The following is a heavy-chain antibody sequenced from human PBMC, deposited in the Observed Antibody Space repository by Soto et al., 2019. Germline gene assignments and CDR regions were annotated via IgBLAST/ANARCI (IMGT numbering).Heavy chain of an antibody. CDR3: THTMIVVPPHY. Sequence: PGGSLRLSCAASGFTFSSYDMHWVRQATGKGLEWVSAIGTAGDTYYPGSVKGRFTISRENAKNSLYLQMNSLKTEDTAVYYCTHTMIVVPPHYWGQGTLVTVSS. CDR2: IGTAGDT. D-gene: IGHD3-22*01. CDR1: GFTFSSYD. J-gene: IGHJ4*02. V-gene: IGHV3-13*01.